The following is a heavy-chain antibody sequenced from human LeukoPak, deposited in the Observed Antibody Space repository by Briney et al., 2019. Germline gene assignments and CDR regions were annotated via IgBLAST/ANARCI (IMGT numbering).Heavy chain of an antibody. CDR1: GFTFSSYT. D-gene: IGHD3-16*01. V-gene: IGHV3-30-3*01. CDR2: ISYDGSNK. CDR3: ARDNPTFGGGDY. J-gene: IGHJ4*02. Sequence: GGSLRLSCAASGFTFSSYTMHWVRQAPGKRLEGVAVISYDGSNKYYGDSVKGRFTISRDNSKNTLYLQMNGLRTEDTAVYYCARDNPTFGGGDYWGQGTLVTVSS.